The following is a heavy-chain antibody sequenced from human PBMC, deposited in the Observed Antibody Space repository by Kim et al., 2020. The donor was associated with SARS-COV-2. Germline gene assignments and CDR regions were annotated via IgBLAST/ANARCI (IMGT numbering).Heavy chain of an antibody. CDR2: SGDR. D-gene: IGHD7-27*01. V-gene: IGHV3-23*01. CDR3: VRGDWGDY. J-gene: IGHJ4*02. Sequence: SGDRGDADSVKGRFTISRDNAKTTWYLQMNSLRAEDTAVDYCVRGDWGDYWGQGTLVIVSS.